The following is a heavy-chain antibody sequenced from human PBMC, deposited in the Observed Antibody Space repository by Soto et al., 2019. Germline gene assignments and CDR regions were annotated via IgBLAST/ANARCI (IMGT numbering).Heavy chain of an antibody. CDR1: GFTFSSYA. CDR2: ISYDGSNK. CDR3: ARDEEYYFDY. V-gene: IGHV3-30-3*01. J-gene: IGHJ4*02. Sequence: GSLRLSCAASGFTFSSYAMHWVRQAPGKGLEWVAVISYDGSNKYYADSVKGRFTISRDNSKNTLYLQMNSLRAEDTAVYYCARDEEYYFDYWGQGTLVTVSS.